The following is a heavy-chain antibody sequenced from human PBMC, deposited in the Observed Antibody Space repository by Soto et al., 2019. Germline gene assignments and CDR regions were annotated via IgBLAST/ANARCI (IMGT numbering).Heavy chain of an antibody. CDR1: GGSISSYY. V-gene: IGHV4-59*08. J-gene: IGHJ6*03. D-gene: IGHD3-10*01. Sequence: SETLSLTCTVSGGSISSYYWSWIRQPPGKGLEWIGYIYYSGSTNYNPSLKSRVTISVDTSKNQFSLKLSSVTAADTAVYYCTRARDLLWFGELPDYYYMDVWGKGTTVTVSS. CDR2: IYYSGST. CDR3: TRARDLLWFGELPDYYYMDV.